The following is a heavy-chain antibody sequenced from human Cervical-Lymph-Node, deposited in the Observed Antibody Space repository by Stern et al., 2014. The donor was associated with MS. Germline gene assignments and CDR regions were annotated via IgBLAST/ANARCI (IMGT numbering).Heavy chain of an antibody. J-gene: IGHJ4*02. CDR1: GFTFSTYS. CDR3: TREDGYDDSGYFGPFDN. Sequence: EVQLVESGGGLVQPGGSLRLSCRASGFTFSTYSMTWVRQAPGQGLEWVSYISRTGSTIYYADSVKGRFTISRDNAQNSLYLQMSSLRDEDTAVYYCTREDGYDDSGYFGPFDNWGQGTLVTVSS. D-gene: IGHD3-22*01. CDR2: ISRTGSTI. V-gene: IGHV3-48*02.